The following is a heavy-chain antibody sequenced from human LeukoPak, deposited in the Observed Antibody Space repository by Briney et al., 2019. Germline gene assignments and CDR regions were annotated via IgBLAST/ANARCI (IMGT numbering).Heavy chain of an antibody. J-gene: IGHJ4*02. CDR3: ANDYRSGSFHDF. CDR2: ISRRDDYA. V-gene: IGHV3-23*01. CDR1: GFAFSSYA. D-gene: IGHD3-10*01. Sequence: GGSLRLSCVASGFAFSSYAMSWVRQPPGKGLEWVSVISRRDDYAYYADSVKGRFTISRDNSKNTLYLQMNTLRAEDTAVYYCANDYRSGSFHDFWGQGTLVTVSS.